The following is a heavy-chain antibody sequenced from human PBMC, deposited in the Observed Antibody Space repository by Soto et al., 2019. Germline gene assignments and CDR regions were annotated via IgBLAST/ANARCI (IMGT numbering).Heavy chain of an antibody. Sequence: ASVKVSCKASGYTFTSYDINWVRQATGQGLEWMGWMNPNSGNTGYAQKFQGRVTMTRNTSISTAYMELSSLRSEDTAVYYCARGLYGSGSYYDMGVYYFDYWGQGTMVTVSS. V-gene: IGHV1-8*01. J-gene: IGHJ4*02. D-gene: IGHD3-10*01. CDR2: MNPNSGNT. CDR1: GYTFTSYD. CDR3: ARGLYGSGSYYDMGVYYFDY.